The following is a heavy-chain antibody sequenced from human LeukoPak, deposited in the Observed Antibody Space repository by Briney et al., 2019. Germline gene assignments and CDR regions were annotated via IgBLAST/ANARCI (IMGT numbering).Heavy chain of an antibody. CDR2: ARNKANNYST. Sequence: PGGSLRLSCAASGFIFSDHYMNWVRQAPGKGLEWVGRARNKANNYSTEYAASVRGRFTISRDDSQNSLYLQMNSLKPDDTAVYFCSVSIVAVPFFDNWGQGTLVTVSS. CDR1: GFIFSDHY. D-gene: IGHD1-26*01. CDR3: SVSIVAVPFFDN. V-gene: IGHV3-72*01. J-gene: IGHJ4*02.